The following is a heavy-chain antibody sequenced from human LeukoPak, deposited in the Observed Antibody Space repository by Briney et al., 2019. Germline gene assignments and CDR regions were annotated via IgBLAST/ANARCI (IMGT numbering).Heavy chain of an antibody. CDR3: AKVYCSGGRCYSSHAFDM. V-gene: IGHV4-59*04. J-gene: IGHJ3*02. CDR2: IYHSGIT. D-gene: IGHD2-15*01. Sequence: SETLSLTCTVSGGSLSSYCWGWLRQPPGKGLEWIGPIYHSGITYYNPSLTSRVTISVDTYKNHFSLKLTSVTAADTGVYYCAKVYCSGGRCYSSHAFDMWGQGTMVSVS. CDR1: GGSLSSYC.